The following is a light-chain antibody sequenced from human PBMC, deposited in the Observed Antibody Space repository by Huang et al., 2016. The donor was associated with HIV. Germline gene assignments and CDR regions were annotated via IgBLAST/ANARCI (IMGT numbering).Light chain of an antibody. CDR2: WAA. CDR1: QSVLYSSNNKSH. V-gene: IGKV4-1*01. Sequence: DIVMTQSPDSLAVSLGERATINCKSSQSVLYSSNNKSHLGRYQQKPGQPPKLLIYWAATRESGVPDRFSGSGSGTDFTLTISSLQAEDVAVYYCHQYFSPPPTFGQGTRLEIK. J-gene: IGKJ5*01. CDR3: HQYFSPPPT.